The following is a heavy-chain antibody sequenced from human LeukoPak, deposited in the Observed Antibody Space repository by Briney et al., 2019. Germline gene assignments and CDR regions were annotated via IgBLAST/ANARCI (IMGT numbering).Heavy chain of an antibody. CDR2: ISNSSGTI. Sequence: GGSLRLSCAASGFTFSTYSMNWVRQAPGKGLEWVSYISNSSGTIYYADSVKGRFTISRDNAKNSLYLQMNGLRDEDTAVYYCARDQSDYYGSGSYSEGSYWGQGTLVTVSS. J-gene: IGHJ4*02. D-gene: IGHD3-10*01. CDR3: ARDQSDYYGSGSYSEGSY. V-gene: IGHV3-48*02. CDR1: GFTFSTYS.